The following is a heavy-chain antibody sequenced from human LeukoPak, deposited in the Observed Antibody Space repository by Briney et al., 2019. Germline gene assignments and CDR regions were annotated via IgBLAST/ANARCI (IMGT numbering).Heavy chain of an antibody. CDR2: IIPIFGTA. CDR3: ARDPYCGGDCSPKDDY. J-gene: IGHJ4*02. CDR1: GGTFSSYA. V-gene: IGHV1-69*13. D-gene: IGHD2-21*01. Sequence: GASVKVSCKASGGTFSSYAISWVRQAPGQGLEWMGGIIPIFGTANYAQKFQGRVTITADESTSTAYMELSSLRSEDTAVYYCARDPYCGGDCSPKDDYWGQGTLVTVSS.